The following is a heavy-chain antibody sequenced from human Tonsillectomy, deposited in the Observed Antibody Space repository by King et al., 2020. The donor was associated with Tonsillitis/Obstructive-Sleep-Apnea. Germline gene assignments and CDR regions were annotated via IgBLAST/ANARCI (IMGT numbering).Heavy chain of an antibody. CDR3: ARGGPIAVAGTGNFDN. CDR2: ISRSSIYT. CDR1: GFTFRDYY. D-gene: IGHD6-19*01. Sequence: VQLVESGGGLVNPGGSLRLSCAASGFTFRDYYMSWIRQAPGKGLEGGSYISRSSIYTNYADFVKGRLTISRDNAKNSLYLQMNSLRAEDTAVYYCARGGPIAVAGTGNFDNWGQGTLVTVSS. V-gene: IGHV3-11*05. J-gene: IGHJ4*02.